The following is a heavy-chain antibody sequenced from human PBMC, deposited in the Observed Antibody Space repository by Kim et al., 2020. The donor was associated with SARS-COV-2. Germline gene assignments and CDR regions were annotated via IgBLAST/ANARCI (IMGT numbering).Heavy chain of an antibody. V-gene: IGHV4-59*08. CDR1: GGSISSYY. Sequence: ETLSLTCTVSGGSISSYYWNWIRQPPGKGLEWIGYFHYSGSSNYNPSLKSRVTISVDTSNNQFSLNLRSVTAADTAVYYCARQEKGCSSDSCYAKNFDYWGQGTLVTVSS. D-gene: IGHD2-2*01. CDR3: ARQEKGCSSDSCYAKNFDY. J-gene: IGHJ4*02. CDR2: FHYSGSS.